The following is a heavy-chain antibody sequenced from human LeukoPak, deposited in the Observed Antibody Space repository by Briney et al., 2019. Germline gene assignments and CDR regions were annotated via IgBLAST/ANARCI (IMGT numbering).Heavy chain of an antibody. D-gene: IGHD2-15*01. V-gene: IGHV4-59*01. Sequence: SETLSLTCTVSGGSISTYYWSWIRQPLGKGLEWIGYYSGNTNYNPSLKSRVTISVDTSKNQFSLKLSSVTAADTALYYCARHYCSGGSCYLGFDYWGQGTLVTVSS. CDR3: ARHYCSGGSCYLGFDY. CDR1: GGSISTYY. CDR2: YSGNT. J-gene: IGHJ4*02.